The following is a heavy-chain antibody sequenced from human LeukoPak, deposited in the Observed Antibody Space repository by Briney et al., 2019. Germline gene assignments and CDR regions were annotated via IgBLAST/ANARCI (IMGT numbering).Heavy chain of an antibody. Sequence: SETLSLNCAVCGGSFSGYYWSWIRQPPGKGLEWIGEINHSGSTNYNPSLKSRVTISVDTSKNQFSLKLSSVTAADTAVYYCARGRYRGYSYGYGSFDYWGQGTLVTVSS. CDR1: GGSFSGYY. CDR3: ARGRYRGYSYGYGSFDY. D-gene: IGHD5-18*01. J-gene: IGHJ4*02. V-gene: IGHV4-34*01. CDR2: INHSGST.